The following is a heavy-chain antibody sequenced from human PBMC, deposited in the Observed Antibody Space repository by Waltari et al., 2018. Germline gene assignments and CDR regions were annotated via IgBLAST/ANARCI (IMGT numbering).Heavy chain of an antibody. D-gene: IGHD6-13*01. Sequence: EVQLVESGGGLVQPGGSLRLSCAASGFTFSSYWMLWVRQAPGKGLVWVSRISGTGSNTNYADSVRGRFTISRDNAKNTLYLQMNSLTAEDTAVYYCAKYSSSSGGANWYFDLWGRGTLVTVSS. J-gene: IGHJ2*01. V-gene: IGHV3-74*01. CDR1: GFTFSSYW. CDR2: ISGTGSNT. CDR3: AKYSSSSGGANWYFDL.